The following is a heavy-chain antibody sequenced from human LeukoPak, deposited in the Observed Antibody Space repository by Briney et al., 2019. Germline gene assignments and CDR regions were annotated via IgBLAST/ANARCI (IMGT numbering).Heavy chain of an antibody. J-gene: IGHJ4*02. CDR3: AKGLGTSGYHDY. Sequence: GRSLRLSCAASGFTFSSYAMHWVRQAPGKGLEWVAVISYDGSNKYYADSVKGRFTISRDNSKNMLYLQMSSLRVEDTALYYCAKGLGTSGYHDYWGQGTLVTVSS. V-gene: IGHV3-30-3*01. D-gene: IGHD3-22*01. CDR2: ISYDGSNK. CDR1: GFTFSSYA.